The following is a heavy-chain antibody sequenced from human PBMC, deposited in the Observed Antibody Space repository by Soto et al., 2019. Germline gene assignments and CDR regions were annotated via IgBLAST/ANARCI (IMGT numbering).Heavy chain of an antibody. Sequence: QVQLVESGGGVVQPGTSLRVSCVGSGFTFRSYVIHWVRQAPGKGLEWVALTSYDGSDKYYDDSVRGRFTISRDNSRNTVGLQMDSLKLENTALYFCARWGATGGFGVWGQGTLGSVSS. CDR3: ARWGATGGFGV. CDR2: TSYDGSDK. D-gene: IGHD3-16*01. CDR1: GFTFRSYV. J-gene: IGHJ1*01. V-gene: IGHV3-30*19.